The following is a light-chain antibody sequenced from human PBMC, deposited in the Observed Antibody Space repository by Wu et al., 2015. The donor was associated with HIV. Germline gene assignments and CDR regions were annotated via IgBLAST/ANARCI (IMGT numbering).Light chain of an antibody. CDR2: ATS. Sequence: MTQSPSSLSASVGDRVAITCRASQDIRGDLGWYQQKPGKAPKLLIYATSLLQTGVPSRFSGSRSGTYFSLIISSLQPDDFATYYCLQDYSYPRTFGQGTKVGIK. CDR1: QDIRGD. J-gene: IGKJ1*01. V-gene: IGKV1-6*01. CDR3: LQDYSYPRT.